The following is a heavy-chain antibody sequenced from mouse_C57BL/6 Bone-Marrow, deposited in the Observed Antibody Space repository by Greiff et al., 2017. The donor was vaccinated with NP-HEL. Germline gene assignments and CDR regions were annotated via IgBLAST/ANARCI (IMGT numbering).Heavy chain of an antibody. Sequence: QVQLKQSGAELVKPGASVKMSCKASGYTFTTYPIEWMKQNHGKSLEWIGNFHPYNDDTKYNEKFKGKATLTVEKSSSTVYLELSRLTSYDSAVYYCARKDSSGYPAWFAYWGQGTLVTVSA. V-gene: IGHV1-47*01. CDR1: GYTFTTYP. CDR3: ARKDSSGYPAWFAY. CDR2: FHPYNDDT. J-gene: IGHJ3*01. D-gene: IGHD3-2*02.